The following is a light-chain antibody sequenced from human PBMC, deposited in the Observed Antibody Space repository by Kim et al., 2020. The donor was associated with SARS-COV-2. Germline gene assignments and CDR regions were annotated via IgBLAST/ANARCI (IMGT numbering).Light chain of an antibody. CDR1: KLGDKY. V-gene: IGLV3-1*01. J-gene: IGLJ2*01. CDR3: QAWDSSTFVV. Sequence: SPGQTARITCSGDKLGDKYACWYQQKPGQSPVLVIYQDSKRPSGIPERFSGYNYGNTATLTISGTQAMDEADYYCQAWDSSTFVVFGGGTQLTVL. CDR2: QDS.